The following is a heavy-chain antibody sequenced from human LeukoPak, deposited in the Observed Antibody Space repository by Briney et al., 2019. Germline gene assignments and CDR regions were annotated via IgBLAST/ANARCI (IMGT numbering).Heavy chain of an antibody. CDR1: GFTFDDYA. Sequence: GGSLRLSCAASGFTFDDYAMYWVRQAPGKGLEWVSGISWNSGSIGYADSVKGRFAISRDNAKNSLYLQMNSLRAEDTALYYCAGTGDYIYGMDVWGQGTTVTVSS. CDR2: ISWNSGSI. D-gene: IGHD6-13*01. V-gene: IGHV3-9*01. CDR3: AGTGDYIYGMDV. J-gene: IGHJ6*02.